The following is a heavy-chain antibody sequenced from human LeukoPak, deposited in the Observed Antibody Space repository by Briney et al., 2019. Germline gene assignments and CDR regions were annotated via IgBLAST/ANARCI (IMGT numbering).Heavy chain of an antibody. Sequence: GESLKISCKGSGYSLTSYWIGWVRQMPGKGLEWMGIIYPGDSDTRYSPSFQGQVTISADKSISTAYLQWSSLKASDTAMYYCARGPYDSSGYYYVAFDIWGQGTMVTVSS. V-gene: IGHV5-51*01. CDR2: IYPGDSDT. D-gene: IGHD3-22*01. J-gene: IGHJ3*02. CDR3: ARGPYDSSGYYYVAFDI. CDR1: GYSLTSYW.